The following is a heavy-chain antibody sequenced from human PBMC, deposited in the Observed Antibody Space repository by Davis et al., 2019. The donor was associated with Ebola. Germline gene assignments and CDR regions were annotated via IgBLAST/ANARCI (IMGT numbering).Heavy chain of an antibody. J-gene: IGHJ4*02. D-gene: IGHD2-15*01. V-gene: IGHV3-73*01. CDR1: GFTFGGSA. CDR3: TSWVVAATPDLLGNDY. Sequence: GGSLRLSCAASGFTFGGSAMHWVRQASGKGLEWVGRIRSKANSYATAYAASVKGRFTISRDDSKNTAYLQMNSLKTEDTAVYYCTSWVVAATPDLLGNDYWGQGTLVTVSS. CDR2: IRSKANSYAT.